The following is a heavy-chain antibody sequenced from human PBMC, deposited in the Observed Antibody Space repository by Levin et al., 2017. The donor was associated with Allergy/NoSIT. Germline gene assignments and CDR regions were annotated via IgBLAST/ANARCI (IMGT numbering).Heavy chain of an antibody. CDR3: ARLWFGELLVWYFDY. Sequence: SQTLSLTCTVSGGSISSYYWSWIRQPPGKGLEWIGYIYYSGSTNYNPSLKSRVTISVDTSKNQFSLKLSSVTAADTAVYYCARLWFGELLVWYFDYWGQGTLVTVSS. V-gene: IGHV4-59*01. J-gene: IGHJ4*02. CDR1: GGSISSYY. CDR2: IYYSGST. D-gene: IGHD3-10*01.